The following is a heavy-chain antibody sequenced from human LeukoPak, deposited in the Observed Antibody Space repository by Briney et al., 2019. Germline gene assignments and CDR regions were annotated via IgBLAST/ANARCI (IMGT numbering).Heavy chain of an antibody. CDR3: ARAWEYYDSSGSNWFDP. Sequence: SETLSLTCTVSGGSISGSSYYWGWIRQPPGKGLEWIGSIYYSGSTNYNPSLKSRVTISVDTSKNQFSLELSSVTAADTAVYYCARAWEYYDSSGSNWFDPWGQGTLVTVSS. CDR2: IYYSGST. D-gene: IGHD3-22*01. CDR1: GGSISGSSYY. J-gene: IGHJ5*02. V-gene: IGHV4-39*07.